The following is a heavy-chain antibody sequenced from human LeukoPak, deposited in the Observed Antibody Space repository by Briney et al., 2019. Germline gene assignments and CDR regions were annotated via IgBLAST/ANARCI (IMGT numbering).Heavy chain of an antibody. V-gene: IGHV4-38-2*02. D-gene: IGHD3-22*01. CDR1: GYSISSGYY. CDR2: IYYSGST. J-gene: IGHJ4*02. CDR3: ARGGVITPGFFDY. Sequence: PSETLSLTCTVSGYSISSGYYWGWIRQPPGKGLEWIGSIYYSGSTYYNPSLKSRVTISVDTSKNQFSLKLSSVTAADTAVYYCARGGVITPGFFDYWGQGTLVTVSS.